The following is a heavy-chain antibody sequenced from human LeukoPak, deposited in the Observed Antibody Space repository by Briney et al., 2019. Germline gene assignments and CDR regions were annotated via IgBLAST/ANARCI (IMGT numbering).Heavy chain of an antibody. CDR1: GYTLTELS. D-gene: IGHD3-10*01. CDR2: FDPEDGET. J-gene: IGHJ6*02. CDR3: ATVAKYYYGSGSKDFYYYAMDV. V-gene: IGHV1-24*01. Sequence: ASVKVSCKVSGYTLTELSMHWVRQAPGKGLEWMGGFDPEDGETIYAQKIQGRVTMTEDTSTDTAYMELSSLRSEDTAVYYRATVAKYYYGSGSKDFYYYAMDVWGQGTTVTVSS.